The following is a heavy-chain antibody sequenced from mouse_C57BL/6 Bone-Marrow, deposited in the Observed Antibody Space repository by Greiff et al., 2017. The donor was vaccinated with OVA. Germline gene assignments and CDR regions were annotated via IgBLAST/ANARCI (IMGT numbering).Heavy chain of an antibody. Sequence: VKLMESGAELARPGASVKLSCKASGYTFTSYGISWVKQRTGQGLEWIGEIYPRSGNTYYNDKFKGKATLTADKSSSTAYMELRSLTSEDSAVYFCARRRSGRYWGQGTTLTVSS. CDR3: ARRRSGRY. CDR1: GYTFTSYG. CDR2: IYPRSGNT. J-gene: IGHJ2*01. D-gene: IGHD1-1*01. V-gene: IGHV1-81*01.